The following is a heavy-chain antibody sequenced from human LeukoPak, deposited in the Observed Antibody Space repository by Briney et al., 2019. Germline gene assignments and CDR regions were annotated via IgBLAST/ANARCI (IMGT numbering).Heavy chain of an antibody. CDR2: MYNSGST. Sequence: SETLSLTCTVPGGSIGGSYWSWIRQPPGKGLEWIAYMYNSGSTNYNPSLKSRVTISIDTSKNQFSLKLSSLTAADTAIYYCARGIESYGDYGYWGQGILVTVSS. D-gene: IGHD4-17*01. CDR1: GGSIGGSY. V-gene: IGHV4-59*01. J-gene: IGHJ4*02. CDR3: ARGIESYGDYGY.